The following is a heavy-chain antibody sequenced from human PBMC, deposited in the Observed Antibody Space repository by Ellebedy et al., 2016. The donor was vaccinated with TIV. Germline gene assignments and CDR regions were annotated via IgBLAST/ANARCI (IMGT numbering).Heavy chain of an antibody. Sequence: MPSETLSLTCTASGGSISSYYWSWIRQPPGKGLEWIGYIYYSGSTNYNPSLKSRVTISVDTSKNQFSLKLSSVTAADTAVYYCARGRRAYSSGWYPSLFDPWGQGTLVTVSS. CDR1: GGSISSYY. D-gene: IGHD6-19*01. CDR3: ARGRRAYSSGWYPSLFDP. J-gene: IGHJ5*02. CDR2: IYYSGST. V-gene: IGHV4-59*01.